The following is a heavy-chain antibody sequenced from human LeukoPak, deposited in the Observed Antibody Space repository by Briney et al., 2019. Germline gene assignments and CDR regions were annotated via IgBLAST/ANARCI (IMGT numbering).Heavy chain of an antibody. V-gene: IGHV3-30*18. CDR1: GFTFSSYG. D-gene: IGHD2-2*01. CDR3: AKDRSPIVVVPAALDY. CDR2: ISYDGSNK. J-gene: IGHJ4*02. Sequence: GRSLRLSCAASGFTFSSYGMHWVRQAPGKGLEWVAVISYDGSNKYYADSVKGRFTISRDNSKNTLYLQMNSLRAEDTAVYYCAKDRSPIVVVPAALDYWGQGTLVTVSS.